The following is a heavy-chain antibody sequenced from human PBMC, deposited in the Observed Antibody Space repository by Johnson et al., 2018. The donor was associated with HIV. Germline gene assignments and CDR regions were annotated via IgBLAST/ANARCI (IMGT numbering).Heavy chain of an antibody. D-gene: IGHD5-12*01. CDR1: GLTLTTII. CDR3: AREDGSSGYGGTFDI. J-gene: IGHJ3*02. Sequence: QVQLVESGGGLVQPGRSLRVSCEVSGLTLTTIIVHWARQAPGKGLEWVSLISHDGTTTAYADSVKGRYTISRDISTNTVYLQMNSLSPEDTAVYYCAREDGSSGYGGTFDIWGQGTMVTVSS. CDR2: ISHDGTTT. V-gene: IGHV3-30*04.